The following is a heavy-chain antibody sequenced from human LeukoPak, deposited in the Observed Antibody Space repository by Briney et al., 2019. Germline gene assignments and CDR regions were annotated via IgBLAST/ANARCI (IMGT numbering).Heavy chain of an antibody. J-gene: IGHJ4*02. Sequence: PGGSLGLSCAGSGYTFSSYWMHWVRQAPGKGLVWVSRINSDGSSTAYADSVEGRFTISRDNAKNTLYLQMNSLRAEDTAVYYCARGPESSGWYYFDYWGQGTLVTVSS. D-gene: IGHD6-19*01. V-gene: IGHV3-74*01. CDR2: INSDGSST. CDR1: GYTFSSYW. CDR3: ARGPESSGWYYFDY.